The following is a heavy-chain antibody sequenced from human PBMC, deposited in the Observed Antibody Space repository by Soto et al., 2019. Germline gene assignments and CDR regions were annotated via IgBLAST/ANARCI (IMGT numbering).Heavy chain of an antibody. V-gene: IGHV4-34*01. J-gene: IGHJ5*02. CDR2: INHSGST. CDR3: ARKGASIVVVPAAIIPGWFDP. D-gene: IGHD2-2*02. CDR1: GGSFSGYY. Sequence: SEALSLTCAVYGGSFSGYYWSWIRQPPGKGLEWIGEINHSGSTNYNPSLKSRVTISVDTSKNQFSLKLSSVTAADTAVYYCARKGASIVVVPAAIIPGWFDPWGQGTLVTVSS.